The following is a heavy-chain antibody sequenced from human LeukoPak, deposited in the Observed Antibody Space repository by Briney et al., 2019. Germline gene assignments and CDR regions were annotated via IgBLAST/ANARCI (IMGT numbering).Heavy chain of an antibody. V-gene: IGHV3-30*04. J-gene: IGHJ4*02. CDR1: GFTFSSYA. CDR3: AKDSGVYVWGSYRSGYFDY. Sequence: GGSLRLSCVASGFTFSSYAIHWVRQAPGKGLEWVAVISYDGSNKYYADSVKGRFTISRDNSKNTLYLQMNSLRAEDTAVYYCAKDSGVYVWGSYRSGYFDYWGQGTLVTVSS. CDR2: ISYDGSNK. D-gene: IGHD3-16*02.